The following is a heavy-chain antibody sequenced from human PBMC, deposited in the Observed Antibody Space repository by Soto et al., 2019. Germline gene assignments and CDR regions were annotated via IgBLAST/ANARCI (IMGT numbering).Heavy chain of an antibody. CDR1: GYSISSGYY. D-gene: IGHD2-8*01. CDR3: ARDIGYCTNGVCLYNWFDP. CDR2: IYHSGST. J-gene: IGHJ5*02. V-gene: IGHV4-38-2*02. Sequence: PSETLSLTCAVSGYSISSGYYWGWIRQPPGKGLEWIGSIYHSGSTYYNPSLKSRVTISVDTSKNQFSLKLSSVTAADTAVYYCARDIGYCTNGVCLYNWFDPWGQGTLVTVS.